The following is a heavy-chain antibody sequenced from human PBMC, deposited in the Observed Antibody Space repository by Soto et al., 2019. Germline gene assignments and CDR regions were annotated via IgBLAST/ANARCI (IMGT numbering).Heavy chain of an antibody. D-gene: IGHD5-12*01. CDR2: FDPEDGET. V-gene: IGHV1-24*01. J-gene: IGHJ6*02. CDR3: AISYIVATIIYYYGMDV. Sequence: AASVNVSCKVSGYTLTELSMHWVRQAPGKGLEWMGGFDPEDGETIYAQKFQGRVTMTEDTSTDTAYMELSSLRSEDTAVYYCAISYIVATIIYYYGMDVWGQGTTVTVSS. CDR1: GYTLTELS.